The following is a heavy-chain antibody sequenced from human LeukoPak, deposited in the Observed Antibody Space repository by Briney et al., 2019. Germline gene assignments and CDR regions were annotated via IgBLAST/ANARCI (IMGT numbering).Heavy chain of an antibody. CDR1: GDSMSTYY. Sequence: SETLSLTCTVSGDSMSTYYYWNWVRQPPGKGLEWIAYIHYTGSTDYNPSLESRVTMSVDRSRNQFSLKTSSVTAADTAVYYCARWGGSTAFDHWGQGTLVTVSS. D-gene: IGHD3-16*01. J-gene: IGHJ4*02. CDR2: IHYTGST. V-gene: IGHV4-59*12. CDR3: ARWGGSTAFDH.